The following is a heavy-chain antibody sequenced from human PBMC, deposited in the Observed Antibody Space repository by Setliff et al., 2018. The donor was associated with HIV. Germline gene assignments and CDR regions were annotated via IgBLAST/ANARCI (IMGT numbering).Heavy chain of an antibody. D-gene: IGHD3-22*01. CDR3: ASIGHYYDSSGYSEPYYFDY. CDR2: IFYTGTT. CDR1: GYSIRDNFF. Sequence: SETLSLTCAVSGYSIRDNFFWGWVRQPPGKGLEWIGSIFYTGTTYYNPSLKSRVTLSLDTSKNQFSLELTSVTAADTAVYYCASIGHYYDSSGYSEPYYFDYWGQGTLVTVSS. V-gene: IGHV4-38-2*01. J-gene: IGHJ4*02.